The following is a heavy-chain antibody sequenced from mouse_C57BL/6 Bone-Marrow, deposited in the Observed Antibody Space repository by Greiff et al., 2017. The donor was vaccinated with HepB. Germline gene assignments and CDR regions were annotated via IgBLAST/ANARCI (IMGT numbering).Heavy chain of an antibody. J-gene: IGHJ4*01. Sequence: ESGPGLVKPSQSLSLTCSVTGYSITSGYYWNWIRQFPGNKLEWMGYISYDGSNNYNPSLKNRISITHDTSKNQFFLKLNSVTTEDTATYYCARGADGYYGAMDYWGQGTSVTVSS. CDR1: GYSITSGYY. V-gene: IGHV3-6*01. CDR3: ARGADGYYGAMDY. CDR2: ISYDGSN. D-gene: IGHD2-3*01.